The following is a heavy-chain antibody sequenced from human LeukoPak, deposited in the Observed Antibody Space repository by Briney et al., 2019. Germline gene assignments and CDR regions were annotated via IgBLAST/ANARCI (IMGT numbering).Heavy chain of an antibody. Sequence: GGSLRLSCAASGFTFSGYGMHWVRQAPGKGLEWVAVIWYDGSNKYYADSVKGRFTISRDNSKNTLYLQMNSLRAEDTAVFYCARGNFRRDGYNFDYWGQGTLVTVSS. CDR1: GFTFSGYG. CDR3: ARGNFRRDGYNFDY. CDR2: IWYDGSNK. V-gene: IGHV3-33*08. J-gene: IGHJ4*02. D-gene: IGHD5-24*01.